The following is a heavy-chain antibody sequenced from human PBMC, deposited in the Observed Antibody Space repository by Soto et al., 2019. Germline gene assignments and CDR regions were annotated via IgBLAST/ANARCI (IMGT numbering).Heavy chain of an antibody. Sequence: QLQLQESGPGLVKPSETLSLTCTVSGGSISSSSYYWGWIRQPPGKGLEWIGSIYYSGSTYYNPSLKSRVTISVDTSKNQFSLKLSSVTAADTAVYYCARDDYDFWSGYPYWYFDLWGRGTLVTVSS. CDR2: IYYSGST. CDR1: GGSISSSSYY. V-gene: IGHV4-39*07. CDR3: ARDDYDFWSGYPYWYFDL. D-gene: IGHD3-3*01. J-gene: IGHJ2*01.